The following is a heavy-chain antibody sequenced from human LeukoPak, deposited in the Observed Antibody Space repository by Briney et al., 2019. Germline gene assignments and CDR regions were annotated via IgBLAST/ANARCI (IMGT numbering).Heavy chain of an antibody. V-gene: IGHV1-69*06. CDR2: IIPIFGTA. J-gene: IGHJ3*02. CDR3: ARDIRGVTMQAFDI. Sequence: ASVKVSCKASGYTFTSYGISWVRQAPGQGLEWMGGIIPIFGTANYAQKFQGRVTITADKSTSTAYMELSSLRSEDTAVYYCARDIRGVTMQAFDIWGQGTMVTVSS. D-gene: IGHD3-10*01. CDR1: GYTFTSYG.